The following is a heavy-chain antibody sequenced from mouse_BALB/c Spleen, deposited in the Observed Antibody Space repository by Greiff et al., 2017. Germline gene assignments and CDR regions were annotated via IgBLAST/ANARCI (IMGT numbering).Heavy chain of an antibody. Sequence: VHLVESGAELVRPGSSVKISCKASGYAFSSYWMNWVKQRPGQGLEWIGQIYPGDGDTNYNGKFKGKATLTADKSSSTAYMQLSSLTSEDSAVYFCARRGWLHAMDYWGQGTSVTVSS. CDR1: GYAFSSYW. V-gene: IGHV1-80*01. J-gene: IGHJ4*01. D-gene: IGHD2-3*01. CDR3: ARRGWLHAMDY. CDR2: IYPGDGDT.